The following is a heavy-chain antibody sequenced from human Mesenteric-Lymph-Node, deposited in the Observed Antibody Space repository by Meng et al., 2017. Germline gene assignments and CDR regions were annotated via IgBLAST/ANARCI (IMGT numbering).Heavy chain of an antibody. J-gene: IGHJ4*02. CDR1: GGSISSGDYY. Sequence: QVQLQESGPGLVMPSQTLSLICTVSGGSISSGDYYWSWIRQPPGKGLEWIGYIYYSGSTYYNPSLKSRVTISVDTSKNQFSLRLSSVTAADTAVYYCARDLGVATSIAGFVYWGQGTLVTVSS. CDR3: ARDLGVATSIAGFVY. CDR2: IYYSGST. V-gene: IGHV4-30-4*01. D-gene: IGHD5-12*01.